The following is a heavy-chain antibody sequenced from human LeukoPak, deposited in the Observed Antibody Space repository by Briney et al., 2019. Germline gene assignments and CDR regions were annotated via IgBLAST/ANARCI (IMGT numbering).Heavy chain of an antibody. Sequence: SETLSLTCTVSGGSISSSSYYWGWIRQPPGKGLEWIGSIYYSGSTYYNPSLKSRVTISVDTSKNQFSLKLSFVTAADTAVYYCARDYQQLDYYYYYGMDVWGQGTTVTVSS. V-gene: IGHV4-39*07. D-gene: IGHD6-13*01. J-gene: IGHJ6*02. CDR1: GGSISSSSYY. CDR2: IYYSGST. CDR3: ARDYQQLDYYYYYGMDV.